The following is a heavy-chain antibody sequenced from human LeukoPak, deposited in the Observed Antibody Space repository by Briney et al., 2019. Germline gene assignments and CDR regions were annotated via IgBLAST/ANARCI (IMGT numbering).Heavy chain of an antibody. V-gene: IGHV3-21*01. CDR1: GFTFSSYS. Sequence: GGSLRLSCAASGFTFSSYSMNWVRQAPGKGLEWVSSISSSSSYIYYADSVQGRFTISRDNAKNSLYLQMNSLRAEDTAVYYCARAPSLGRFWSGYPHHYYYYMDVWGKGTTVTVSS. CDR3: ARAPSLGRFWSGYPHHYYYYMDV. D-gene: IGHD3-3*01. J-gene: IGHJ6*03. CDR2: ISSSSSYI.